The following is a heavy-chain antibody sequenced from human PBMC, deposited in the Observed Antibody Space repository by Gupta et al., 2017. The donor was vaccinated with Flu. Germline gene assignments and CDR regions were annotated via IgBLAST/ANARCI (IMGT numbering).Heavy chain of an antibody. V-gene: IGHV3-7*01. CDR2: IKQDGREK. J-gene: IGHJ4*02. D-gene: IGHD3-22*01. CDR1: W. Sequence: WMSWVRQAPGKGREWVANIKQDGREKYFVDSVKGRFTISRANAKNSLDLQMKSLREEDTAXLXCARGRXNDDTSGSPLIAYWGQGTLVTVSS. CDR3: ARGRXNDDTSGSPLIAY.